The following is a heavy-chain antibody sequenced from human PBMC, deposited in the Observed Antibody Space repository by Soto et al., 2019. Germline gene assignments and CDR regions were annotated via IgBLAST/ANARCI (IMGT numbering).Heavy chain of an antibody. CDR1: GGPIYTYS. V-gene: IGHV4-4*07. D-gene: IGHD1-26*01. CDR2: IYSSGSA. Sequence: SETLSLTCTVSGGPIYTYSWTWIRQPAGKGLEWIGHIYSSGSANYNPSLKSRVSMSVDTSKNQFSLKLNSVTAADTAVYYCATIVGANDYWGQGTLVTVSS. J-gene: IGHJ4*02. CDR3: ATIVGANDY.